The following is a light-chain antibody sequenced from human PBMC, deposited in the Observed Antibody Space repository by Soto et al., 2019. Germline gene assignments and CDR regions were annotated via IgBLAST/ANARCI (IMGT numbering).Light chain of an antibody. J-gene: IGLJ2*01. CDR2: VGTGGIVG. V-gene: IGLV9-49*01. Sequence: QAVVTQPPSASASLGASVTLTCTLSSGYSNYKVDWYQQRPGKGPRFVMRVGTGGIVGSKGDGIPDRFSVLGSGLNRYLTIKNIQEEDESDYHCGADHGSGSNFAHVVFGGGTKLTVL. CDR3: GADHGSGSNFAHVV. CDR1: SGYSNYK.